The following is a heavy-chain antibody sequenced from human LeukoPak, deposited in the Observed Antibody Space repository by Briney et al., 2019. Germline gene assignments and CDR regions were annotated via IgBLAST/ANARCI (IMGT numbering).Heavy chain of an antibody. CDR2: IYHSGST. D-gene: IGHD4-11*01. CDR3: ATYSILNAREFRY. V-gene: IGHV4-38-2*02. CDR1: GYSISSGYY. Sequence: SETLSLTCTVSGYSISSGYYWGWIRQPPGKGLEWIGSIYHSGSTYYNPSLKSRVTISVDTSKNQFSLKLSSVTAADTAVYYCATYSILNAREFRYWGQGTLVTVTS. J-gene: IGHJ1*01.